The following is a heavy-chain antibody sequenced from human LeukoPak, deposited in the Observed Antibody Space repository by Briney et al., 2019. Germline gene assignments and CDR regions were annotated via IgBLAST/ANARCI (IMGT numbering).Heavy chain of an antibody. J-gene: IGHJ4*02. Sequence: GPSVNVSCKVSGYTLTELSMHWVPPAPGKGVEWMGGFYTEDGETTYAQKFQGRVPMTEDTSTDTAYMELTSLRSEDPAVYSCAAAFVDSICDYWGQGNLVTVSS. V-gene: IGHV1-24*01. CDR2: FYTEDGET. CDR3: AAAFVDSICDY. CDR1: GYTLTELS. D-gene: IGHD3-22*01.